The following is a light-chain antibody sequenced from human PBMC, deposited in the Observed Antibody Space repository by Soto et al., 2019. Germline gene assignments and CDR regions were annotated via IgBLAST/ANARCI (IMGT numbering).Light chain of an antibody. CDR2: DAS. V-gene: IGKV3D-11*01. CDR1: QGVSSY. Sequence: EIVLTQSPATLSLSPGERATLSCRASQGVSSYLAWYQQKPGQAPRLLIYDASNRATGIPARFSGSGPGTDFTLTISCLEPEDFAVYYWPTFGQGTRLEIK. J-gene: IGKJ5*01. CDR3: PT.